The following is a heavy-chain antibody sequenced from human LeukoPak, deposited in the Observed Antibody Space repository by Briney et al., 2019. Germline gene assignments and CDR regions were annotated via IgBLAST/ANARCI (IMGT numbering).Heavy chain of an antibody. CDR3: AREFGMGVILD. D-gene: IGHD3-16*01. CDR1: GFTFSSYA. CDR2: ISGSGGST. V-gene: IGHV3-23*01. J-gene: IGHJ4*02. Sequence: GGSLRLSCAASGFTFSSYAMSWVRQAPGKGLEWVSAISGSGGSTYYADSVKGRFTISRDNSKNTLYLQMNSLRAEDTALYYCAREFGMGVILDWGQGTLVTVSS.